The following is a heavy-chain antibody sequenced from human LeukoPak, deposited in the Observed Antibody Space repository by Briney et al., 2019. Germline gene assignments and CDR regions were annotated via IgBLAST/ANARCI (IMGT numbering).Heavy chain of an antibody. Sequence: ASVKVSCKASGYTFTGYYMHWVRQAPGQGLEWMGWINPNSGGTNYAQKFQGWVTMTRDTSISTAYMELSRLRSDDMAVYYCARGDRLQLHLSQFDYWGQGTLVTVSS. J-gene: IGHJ4*02. CDR1: GYTFTGYY. CDR2: INPNSGGT. D-gene: IGHD4-11*01. V-gene: IGHV1-2*04. CDR3: ARGDRLQLHLSQFDY.